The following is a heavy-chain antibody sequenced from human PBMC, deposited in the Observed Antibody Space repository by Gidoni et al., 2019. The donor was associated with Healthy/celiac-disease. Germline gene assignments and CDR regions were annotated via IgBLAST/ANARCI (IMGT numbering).Heavy chain of an antibody. V-gene: IGHV3-23*01. J-gene: IGHJ4*02. Sequence: EVQLLESGGGLVQPGGSLRLSCAASGFTFSSYAMSWVRQAPGKGLEWVSAIRGSGGSTYYADSVKGRFTISRDNSKNTLYLQMNSLRAEDTAVYYCAKSRYTICGVVPLYYFDYWGQGTLVTVSS. D-gene: IGHD3-3*01. CDR1: GFTFSSYA. CDR2: IRGSGGST. CDR3: AKSRYTICGVVPLYYFDY.